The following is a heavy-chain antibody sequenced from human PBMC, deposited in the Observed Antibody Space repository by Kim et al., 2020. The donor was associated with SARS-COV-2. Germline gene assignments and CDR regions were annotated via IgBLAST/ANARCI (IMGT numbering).Heavy chain of an antibody. V-gene: IGHV3-33*01. CDR1: GFTFSSYG. CDR3: ARDPFRYSYGCFDY. D-gene: IGHD5-18*01. J-gene: IGHJ4*02. Sequence: GGSLRLSCAASGFTFSSYGMHWVRQAPGKGLEWVAVIWYDGSNKYYADSVKGRFTISRDNSKNTLYLQMNSLRAEDTAVYYCARDPFRYSYGCFDYWGQGTLVTVSS. CDR2: IWYDGSNK.